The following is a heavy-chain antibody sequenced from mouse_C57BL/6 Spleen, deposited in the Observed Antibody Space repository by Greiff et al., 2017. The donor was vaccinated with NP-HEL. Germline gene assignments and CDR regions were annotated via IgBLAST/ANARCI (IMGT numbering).Heavy chain of an antibody. CDR3: ARERIGIYYYGSHYFDY. CDR2: ISYDGSN. D-gene: IGHD1-1*01. CDR1: GYSITSGYY. Sequence: DVKLQESGPGLVKPSQSLSLTCSVTGYSITSGYYWNWIRQFPGNKLEWMGYISYDGSNNYNPSLKNRISITRDTSKNQFFLKLNSVTTEDTATYYCARERIGIYYYGSHYFDYWGQGTTLTVSS. V-gene: IGHV3-6*01. J-gene: IGHJ2*01.